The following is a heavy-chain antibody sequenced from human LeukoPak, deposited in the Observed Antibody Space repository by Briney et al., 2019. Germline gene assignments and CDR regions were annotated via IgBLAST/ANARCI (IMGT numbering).Heavy chain of an antibody. CDR2: IYYSGST. CDR3: ARRSMKCGGDCYSQDPSDLFDY. J-gene: IGHJ4*02. D-gene: IGHD2-21*02. Sequence: PSETLSLTCTVSGGSINSGSYSWSWIRQPAGKGLEWIGYIYYSGSTNYNPSLKSRVTISVDTSKNQFSLKLSSVTAADTAVYYCARRSMKCGGDCYSQDPSDLFDYWGQGTLVTVSS. V-gene: IGHV4-61*10. CDR1: GGSINSGSYS.